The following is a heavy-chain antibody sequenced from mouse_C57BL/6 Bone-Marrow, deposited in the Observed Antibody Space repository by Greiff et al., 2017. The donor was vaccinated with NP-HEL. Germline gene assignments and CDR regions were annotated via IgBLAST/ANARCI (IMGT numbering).Heavy chain of an antibody. Sequence: VQLKQSGGDLVKPGGSLKLSCAASGFTFSSYGMSWVRQTPDKRLEWVATISSGGSYTYYPDSVKGRFTISRDNAKNTQYLHMSSLKSEDTAMYYAASRGTTVVAPFDVWGKGTTVTVSS. CDR2: ISSGGSYT. V-gene: IGHV5-6*01. CDR1: GFTFSSYG. J-gene: IGHJ1*03. CDR3: ASRGTTVVAPFDV. D-gene: IGHD1-1*01.